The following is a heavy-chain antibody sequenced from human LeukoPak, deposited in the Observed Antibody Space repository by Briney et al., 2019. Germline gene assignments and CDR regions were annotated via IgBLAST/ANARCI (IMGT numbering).Heavy chain of an antibody. J-gene: IGHJ4*02. Sequence: GGSLRLSCAASGFTFSGSAMHWVRQASGKGLEWVGRIRSRADNYATAYAASVRGRFTISRDDLKNTAYLQMNSLQSEDTAVYYCTRVYSSSPLFDYWGQGTLVTVSS. CDR2: IRSRADNYAT. CDR1: GFTFSGSA. V-gene: IGHV3-73*01. CDR3: TRVYSSSPLFDY. D-gene: IGHD6-6*01.